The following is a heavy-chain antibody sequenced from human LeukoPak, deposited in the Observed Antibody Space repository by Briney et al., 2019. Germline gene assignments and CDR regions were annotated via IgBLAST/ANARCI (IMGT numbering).Heavy chain of an antibody. J-gene: IGHJ4*02. CDR3: VRTPPKGDIDY. D-gene: IGHD2-21*02. V-gene: IGHV1-8*01. Sequence: GASVKVSCKASGYTFTSYDINWVRQATGQGLEWLGWMSANSGNTGYAQKFQGRVSMTRATSISTAYLELSSLTFEDTAVYYCVRTPPKGDIDYWGQGTLVTVSS. CDR1: GYTFTSYD. CDR2: MSANSGNT.